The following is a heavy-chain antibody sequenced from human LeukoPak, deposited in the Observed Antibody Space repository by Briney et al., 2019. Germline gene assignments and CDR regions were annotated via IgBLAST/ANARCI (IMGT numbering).Heavy chain of an antibody. V-gene: IGHV3-9*01. D-gene: IGHD3-10*01. J-gene: IGHJ6*03. Sequence: GGSLRLSCAASGFTFDDYAMHWVRQAPGKGLEWVSGISWNSGSIGYADSVKGRFTISRDNAKNSLYLQMNSLRAEDTAVYYCARDLGYYGSGSYFTWEKNYYYYYMDVWGKGTTVTVSS. CDR1: GFTFDDYA. CDR3: ARDLGYYGSGSYFTWEKNYYYYYMDV. CDR2: ISWNSGSI.